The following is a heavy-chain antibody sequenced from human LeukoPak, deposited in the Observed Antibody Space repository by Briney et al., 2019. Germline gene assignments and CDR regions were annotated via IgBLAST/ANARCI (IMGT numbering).Heavy chain of an antibody. CDR2: ISYDGRQN. CDR3: ARGMTTIRVYYFDY. CDR1: GFTFSTYA. Sequence: GGSLRLSCAAFGFTFSTYAMNWVRQAPGKGLEWVAVISYDGRQNYYADSVKGRFTISRDNSKNTLYLQMNSLRAEDTAVYYCARGMTTIRVYYFDYWGQGTLVTVSS. V-gene: IGHV3-30*14. J-gene: IGHJ4*02. D-gene: IGHD5-12*01.